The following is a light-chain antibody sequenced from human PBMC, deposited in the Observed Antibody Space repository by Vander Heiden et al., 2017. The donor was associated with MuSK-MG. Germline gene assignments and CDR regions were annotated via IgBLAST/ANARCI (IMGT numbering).Light chain of an antibody. CDR1: SSNIGAGYY. CDR2: GNN. J-gene: IGLJ2*01. Sequence: QSVLPQPPSVSGAPGQRVTISCTGSSSNIGAGYYVHWYQQFPGTAPKLLIYGNNNRPSGVPDRFAGSKSGTSASLAIAGLQAEDEADYYCQSYDTSLSGVFGGGTKLTVL. V-gene: IGLV1-40*01. CDR3: QSYDTSLSGV.